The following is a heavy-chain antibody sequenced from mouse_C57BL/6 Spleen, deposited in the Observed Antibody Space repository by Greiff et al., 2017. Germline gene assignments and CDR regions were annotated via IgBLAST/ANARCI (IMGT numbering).Heavy chain of an antibody. CDR3: ARGDYYGSSYVGYYAMDY. J-gene: IGHJ4*01. D-gene: IGHD1-1*01. Sequence: VKLMESGPELVKPGASVKLSCKASGYTFTSYDINWVKQRPGQGLEWIGWIYPRDGSTKYNEKFKGKATLTVDTSSSTAYMELHSLTSEDSAVYFCARGDYYGSSYVGYYAMDYWGQGTSVTVSS. CDR2: IYPRDGST. CDR1: GYTFTSYD. V-gene: IGHV1-85*01.